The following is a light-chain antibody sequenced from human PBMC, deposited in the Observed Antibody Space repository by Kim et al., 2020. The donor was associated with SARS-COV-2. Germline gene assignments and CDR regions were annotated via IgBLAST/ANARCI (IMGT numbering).Light chain of an antibody. Sequence: QKVTISCSGSSSNIGNNYVSWSQQLPGTAPKHLIYDNNKRPSGIPDRFSGSKSGTSATLGITGLQTGDEADYYCGTWDSSLSAGVVFGGGTQLTVL. J-gene: IGLJ2*01. CDR2: DNN. CDR1: SSNIGNNY. CDR3: GTWDSSLSAGVV. V-gene: IGLV1-51*01.